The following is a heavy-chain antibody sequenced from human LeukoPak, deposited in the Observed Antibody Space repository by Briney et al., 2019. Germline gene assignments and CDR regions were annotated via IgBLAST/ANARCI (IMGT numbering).Heavy chain of an antibody. CDR3: ARPGYCSGGSCVYFDY. V-gene: IGHV5-51*01. Sequence: GESLKISCKGSGYSFTSYWIGWVRQMPGKGLEWMGIIYPGDSDTRYSPSFQGQVTISADKSISTAYLQWSSLKASDTAMYYCARPGYCSGGSCVYFDYWGQGTRVTVSS. CDR2: IYPGDSDT. J-gene: IGHJ4*02. D-gene: IGHD2-15*01. CDR1: GYSFTSYW.